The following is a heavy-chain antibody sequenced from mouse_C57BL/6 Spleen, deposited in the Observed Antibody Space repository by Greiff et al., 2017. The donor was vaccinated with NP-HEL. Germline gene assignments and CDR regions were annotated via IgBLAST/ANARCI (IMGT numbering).Heavy chain of an antibody. J-gene: IGHJ4*01. V-gene: IGHV2-2*01. CDR2: IWSGGST. D-gene: IGHD1-1*01. CDR1: GFSLTSYG. CDR3: ARTGYYYGSSYRNAMDY. Sequence: VQLKQSGPGLVQPSQSLSITCTVSGFSLTSYGVHWVRQSPGKGLEWLGVIWSGGSTDYNAAFISRLSISKDNSKSQVFFKMNSLQADDTAIYYCARTGYYYGSSYRNAMDYWGQGTSVTVSS.